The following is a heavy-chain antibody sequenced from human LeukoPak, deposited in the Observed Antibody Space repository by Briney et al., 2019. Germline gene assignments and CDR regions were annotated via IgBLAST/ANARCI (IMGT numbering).Heavy chain of an antibody. CDR2: IKQDGSEK. CDR1: GFTFSSYW. J-gene: IGHJ4*02. Sequence: PGGSLRLSCAASGFTFSSYWMSWVRQAPGKGLEWVANIKQDGSEKYYVDSVKGRFTISRDNAKNSLYLQMNSLRAEDTAVYYCARVRPRGPGYYFGYWGQGTLVTVSS. CDR3: ARVRPRGPGYYFGY. V-gene: IGHV3-7*01. D-gene: IGHD1-14*01.